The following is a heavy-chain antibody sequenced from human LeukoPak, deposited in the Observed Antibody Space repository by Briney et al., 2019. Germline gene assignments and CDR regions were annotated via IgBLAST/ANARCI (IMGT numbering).Heavy chain of an antibody. V-gene: IGHV3-30*18. Sequence: GGSLRLSCAASGFTFSSYGMHWVRQAPGKGLGWVAVISYDGSNKYYADSVKGRFTISRDNSKNTLYLQMNSLRAEDTAVYYCAKDSLPRLAYCGGDCYSLYNWFDPWGQGTLVTVSS. CDR3: AKDSLPRLAYCGGDCYSLYNWFDP. D-gene: IGHD2-21*02. CDR2: ISYDGSNK. J-gene: IGHJ5*02. CDR1: GFTFSSYG.